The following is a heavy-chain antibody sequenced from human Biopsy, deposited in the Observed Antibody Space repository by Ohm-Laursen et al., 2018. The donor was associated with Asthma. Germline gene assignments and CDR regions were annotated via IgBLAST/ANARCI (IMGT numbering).Heavy chain of an antibody. Sequence: TSVNVSCKASGYTFIGCPIHWLRQAPGQGLEWMGRINSNRGGTNYAQKFQGRVTMTRDTSISTAYMEVSRLRSDDTAVYYCARGQKSAGDRWFDPWGQGTLVTVSS. CDR1: GYTFIGCP. V-gene: IGHV1-2*06. D-gene: IGHD6-13*01. J-gene: IGHJ5*02. CDR2: INSNRGGT. CDR3: ARGQKSAGDRWFDP.